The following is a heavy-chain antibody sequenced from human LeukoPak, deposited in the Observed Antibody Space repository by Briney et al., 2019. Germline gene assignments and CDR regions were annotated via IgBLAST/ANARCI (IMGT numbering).Heavy chain of an antibody. J-gene: IGHJ4*02. CDR1: GGTFSSYA. CDR2: IIPIFGTA. D-gene: IGHD2-2*01. V-gene: IGHV1-69*05. Sequence: ASVKVSCKASGGTFSSYAISWVRPAPGQGLEWMGGIIPIFGTANYAQKFQGRVTITTDESTSTAYMELSSLRSEDTAVYYCARDQGVVPAAMMYWGQGTLVTVSS. CDR3: ARDQGVVPAAMMY.